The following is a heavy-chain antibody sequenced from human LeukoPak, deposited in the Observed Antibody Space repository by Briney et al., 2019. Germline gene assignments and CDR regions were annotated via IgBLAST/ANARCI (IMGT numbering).Heavy chain of an antibody. V-gene: IGHV3-7*01. D-gene: IGHD2-15*01. CDR3: ARDIVVVVALDI. Sequence: GGSLRLSCAASGFTFSSYWMSWVRQAPGKGLEWLANVKQDGSEKYYVDSVKGRFTISRDNAKNSLYLQMNSLRAEDTAVYYCARDIVVVVALDIWGQGTMVTVSS. CDR2: VKQDGSEK. CDR1: GFTFSSYW. J-gene: IGHJ3*02.